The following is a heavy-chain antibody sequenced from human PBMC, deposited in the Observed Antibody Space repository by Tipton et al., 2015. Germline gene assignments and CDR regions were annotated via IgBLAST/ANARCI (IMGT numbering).Heavy chain of an antibody. CDR2: VYFSGAT. Sequence: TLSLTCTVSGASVTSPSYYWSWIRPPPGKGLEWIGYVYFSGATNENSSLKRRVTVSLDKSKNQFSLKLTSVTAADTAVYYCASLYYDTLTAHYPTLFGNWGQGTLISVSS. V-gene: IGHV4-61*01. CDR1: GASVTSPSYY. CDR3: ASLYYDTLTAHYPTLFGN. D-gene: IGHD3-9*01. J-gene: IGHJ4*02.